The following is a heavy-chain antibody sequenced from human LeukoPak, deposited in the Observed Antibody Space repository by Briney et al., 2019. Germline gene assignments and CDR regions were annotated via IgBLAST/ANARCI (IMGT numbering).Heavy chain of an antibody. J-gene: IGHJ5*02. CDR2: IKQDGSKR. V-gene: IGHV3-7*01. CDR1: GFMFSSYW. D-gene: IGHD6-13*01. CDR3: AREISSWYRTEGRFDP. Sequence: AGGSLRLSCAASGFMFSSYWMSWIRQAPGKGLEWVANIKQDGSKRDYVDSVKGRFTISKDNAKNLLYLQMNILKAEDTAVYYCAREISSWYRTEGRFDPWGQGTLVTVSS.